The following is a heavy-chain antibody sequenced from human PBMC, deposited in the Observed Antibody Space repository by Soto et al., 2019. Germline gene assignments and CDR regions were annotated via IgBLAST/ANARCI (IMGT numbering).Heavy chain of an antibody. J-gene: IGHJ4*02. CDR2: ISYDGSNK. CDR1: GFTFSSYA. D-gene: IGHD5-12*01. Sequence: PGGSLRLSCAASGFTFSSYAMHWVRQAPGKGLEWVAVISYDGSNKYYADSVKGRFTISRDNSKNTLYLQMNSLRAGDTAVYYCARENLDGYNQSPTFDYWGQGTLVTVSS. V-gene: IGHV3-30-3*01. CDR3: ARENLDGYNQSPTFDY.